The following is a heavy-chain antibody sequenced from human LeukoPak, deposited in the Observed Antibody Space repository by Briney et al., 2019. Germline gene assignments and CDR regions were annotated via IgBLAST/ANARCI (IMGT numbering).Heavy chain of an antibody. V-gene: IGHV3-21*01. D-gene: IGHD3-22*01. J-gene: IGHJ5*02. Sequence: GGSLRLSCAASGFTFSSYSMNWVRQAPGKGLEWVSSISSSSSYIYYADSVKGRITISRDNAKNSLYLQMNSLRAEDTAVYYCARDLYDSSGYIDAVFDPWGQGTLVTVSS. CDR1: GFTFSSYS. CDR2: ISSSSSYI. CDR3: ARDLYDSSGYIDAVFDP.